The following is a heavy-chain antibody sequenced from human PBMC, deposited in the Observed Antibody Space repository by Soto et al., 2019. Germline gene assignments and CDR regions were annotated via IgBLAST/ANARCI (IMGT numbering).Heavy chain of an antibody. J-gene: IGHJ6*02. CDR1: GYSFTSYW. V-gene: IGHV5-51*01. Sequence: PGESLKISCKGSGYSFTSYWIGWVRQMPGKGLEWMGIIYPGDSDTRYSPSFQGQVTISADKSISTAYLQWSSLKASDTAMYYCARQPYSIAAAGYYYYYGMDVWRQGTTVTVSS. CDR3: ARQPYSIAAAGYYYYYGMDV. CDR2: IYPGDSDT. D-gene: IGHD6-13*01.